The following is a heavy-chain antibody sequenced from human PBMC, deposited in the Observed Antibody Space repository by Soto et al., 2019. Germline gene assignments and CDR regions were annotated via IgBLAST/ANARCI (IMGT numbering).Heavy chain of an antibody. J-gene: IGHJ4*02. CDR2: ITNNDYT. CDR3: TLYDALFFDF. D-gene: IGHD2-8*01. CDR1: GFTFGDTP. Sequence: GGSLRLSCAASGFTFGDTPMNWVRQAPGKGLEWVSSITNNDYTAYADSVKGRFTISRDNAKKSLYLQMNSLRAEDTAVYYCTLYDALFFDFWSQGALVTVSS. V-gene: IGHV3-21*01.